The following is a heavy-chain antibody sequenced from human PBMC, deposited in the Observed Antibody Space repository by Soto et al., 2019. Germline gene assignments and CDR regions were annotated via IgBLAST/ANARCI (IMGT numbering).Heavy chain of an antibody. D-gene: IGHD2-2*01. J-gene: IGHJ5*02. CDR1: GGSISSGGYY. CDR2: IYYSGST. CDR3: ARVWVVPAAIRDIWFDP. Sequence: QVQLQESGPGLVKPSQTLSLTCTVSGGSISSGGYYWSWIRQHPGKGLEWIGYIYYSGSTYYNPSLKSRVTISVDTSKNQFSLKLSSVTAADTAVYYCARVWVVPAAIRDIWFDPWGQGTLVTVSS. V-gene: IGHV4-31*03.